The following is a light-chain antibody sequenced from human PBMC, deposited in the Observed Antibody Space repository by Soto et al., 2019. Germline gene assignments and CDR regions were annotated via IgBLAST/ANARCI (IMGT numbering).Light chain of an antibody. V-gene: IGLV2-14*01. Sequence: QSALTQPASVSGSPGQSITISCTGTTSDIGAYNYVSWYQQHPGKAPKLVIYEVNYRPSGVSGRFSGSKSGTSATLGITGLQTGDEADYYCGTWDSSLSAGVFGTGTKLTVL. J-gene: IGLJ1*01. CDR2: EVN. CDR1: TSDIGAYNY. CDR3: GTWDSSLSAGV.